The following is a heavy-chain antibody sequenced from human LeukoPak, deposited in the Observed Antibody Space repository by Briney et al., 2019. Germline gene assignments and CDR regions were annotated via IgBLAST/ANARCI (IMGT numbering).Heavy chain of an antibody. CDR3: AREGEGCSGGSCYYAFDI. V-gene: IGHV1-69*13. Sequence: SVKVSCKAPGGTFSSYAISWVRQAPGQGLEWMGGIIPIFGTANYAQKFQGRVTITADESTSTAYMELSSLRSEDTAVYYCAREGEGCSGGSCYYAFDIWGQGTMATVSS. CDR1: GGTFSSYA. J-gene: IGHJ3*02. CDR2: IIPIFGTA. D-gene: IGHD2-15*01.